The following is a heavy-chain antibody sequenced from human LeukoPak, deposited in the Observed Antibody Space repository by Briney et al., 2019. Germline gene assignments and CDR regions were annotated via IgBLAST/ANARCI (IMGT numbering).Heavy chain of an antibody. CDR2: ITSGSST. V-gene: IGHV3-69-1*01. CDR3: ARGGYRYDYYYYMDV. Sequence: KPGGSLRLSCAASGFTLSDYYMNWLRQTPGKGLEWVSYITSGSSTYYGDSVKGRVTISRDNAENSLYLQMNSLTAEDTAVYYCARGGYRYDYYYYMDVWGKGTTVTVS. CDR1: GFTLSDYY. D-gene: IGHD5-18*01. J-gene: IGHJ6*03.